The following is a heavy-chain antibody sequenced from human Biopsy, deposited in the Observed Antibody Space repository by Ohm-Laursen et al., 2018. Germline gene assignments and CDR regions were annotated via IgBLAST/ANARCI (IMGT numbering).Heavy chain of an antibody. CDR1: GFSLSARGMC. CDR2: VDWDDYK. CDR3: AHTPILIVSAGLVYRHRRHLQGMDV. D-gene: IGHD6-13*01. Sequence: TQTLTLTGSFSGFSLSARGMCVSWIRQAPGKALEWLARVDWDDYKDYSASLQTKLSISKDTSNDQVVLTVNNVDPADTATYYCAHTPILIVSAGLVYRHRRHLQGMDVWGQGITVTVS. V-gene: IGHV2-70*12. J-gene: IGHJ6*02.